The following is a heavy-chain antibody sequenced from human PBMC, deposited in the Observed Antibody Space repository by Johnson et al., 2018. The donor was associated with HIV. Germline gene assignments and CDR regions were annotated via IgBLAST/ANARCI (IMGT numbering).Heavy chain of an antibody. Sequence: QVQLVESGGGVVQPGRSLRLSCAASGFTVSSNYMSWVRQAPGKGLEWVAFIRYDGSNKYYADSVKGRFTISRDNSKNTLYLQMNSLRAEDTAVYYCAKSTWELRHLDAFDIWGQGTMVTVSS. CDR2: IRYDGSNK. J-gene: IGHJ3*02. V-gene: IGHV3-30*02. CDR3: AKSTWELRHLDAFDI. D-gene: IGHD1-26*01. CDR1: GFTVSSNY.